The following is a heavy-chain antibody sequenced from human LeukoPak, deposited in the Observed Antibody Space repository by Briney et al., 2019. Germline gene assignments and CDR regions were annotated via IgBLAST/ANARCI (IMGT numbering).Heavy chain of an antibody. V-gene: IGHV4-34*01. D-gene: IGHD3-22*01. CDR3: AAPGYSSGYYYR. Sequence: KPSETLSLTCAVYGGSFSGYYWSWIRQPPGKGLEWIGEINHSGSTNYNPSLKSRVTISVDTSKNQFSLKLSSVTAADTAVYYCAAPGYSSGYYYRWGQGTLVTVSS. J-gene: IGHJ5*02. CDR1: GGSFSGYY. CDR2: INHSGST.